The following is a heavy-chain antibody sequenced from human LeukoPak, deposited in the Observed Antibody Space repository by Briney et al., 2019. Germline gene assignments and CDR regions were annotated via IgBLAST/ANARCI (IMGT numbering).Heavy chain of an antibody. V-gene: IGHV3-30*18. Sequence: GRSLRLSCAASGFTFSSYGMHWVRQAPGKGLEWVAVISYDGSNKYYADSVKRRFTISRDNSKNTLYLQMNSLRAEDTGVYYCAKDPGWLSISRYFDYWGQETLVTVSS. J-gene: IGHJ4*02. D-gene: IGHD5-24*01. CDR3: AKDPGWLSISRYFDY. CDR1: GFTFSSYG. CDR2: ISYDGSNK.